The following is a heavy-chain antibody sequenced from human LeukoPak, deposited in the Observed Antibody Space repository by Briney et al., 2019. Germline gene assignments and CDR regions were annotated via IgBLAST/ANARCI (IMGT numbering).Heavy chain of an antibody. CDR2: ISYDGSNK. CDR3: ARDVKGVFDY. CDR1: GFTFSSYA. V-gene: IGHV3-30-3*01. J-gene: IGHJ4*02. Sequence: PGGSLRLSCAASGFTFSSYAMHWVRQAPGKGPEWVAVISYDGSNKYYADSVKGRFTISRDNSKNTLYLQMNSLRAEDTAVYYCARDVKGVFDYWGQGTLVTVSS.